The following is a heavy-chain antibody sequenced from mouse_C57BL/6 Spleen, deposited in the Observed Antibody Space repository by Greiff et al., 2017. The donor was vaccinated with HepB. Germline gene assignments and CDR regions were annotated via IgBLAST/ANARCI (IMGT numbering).Heavy chain of an antibody. CDR2: ISGGGGNT. CDR3: ARPIPYFDV. J-gene: IGHJ1*03. V-gene: IGHV5-9*01. CDR1: GFTFSSYT. Sequence: DVMLVESGGGLVKPGGSLKLSCAASGFTFSSYTMSWVRQTPEKRLEWVATISGGGGNTYYPDSVKGRFTISRDNAKNTLYLQMSSLRSEDTALYYCARPIPYFDVWGTGTTVTVSS.